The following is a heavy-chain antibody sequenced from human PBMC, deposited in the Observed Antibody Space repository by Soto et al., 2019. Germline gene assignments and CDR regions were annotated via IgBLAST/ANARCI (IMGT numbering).Heavy chain of an antibody. CDR2: IYYSGGT. CDR1: GCSISSYY. CDR3: ARALSDYYDSSGYYDY. D-gene: IGHD3-22*01. V-gene: IGHV4-59*01. Sequence: SETLSLTCTVSGCSISSYYWSWIRQPPGKGLEWIGYIYYSGGTNYNPSLKSRVTISVDTSKNQFSLKLSSVTAADTAVYYCARALSDYYDSSGYYDYWGQGTLVTVSS. J-gene: IGHJ4*02.